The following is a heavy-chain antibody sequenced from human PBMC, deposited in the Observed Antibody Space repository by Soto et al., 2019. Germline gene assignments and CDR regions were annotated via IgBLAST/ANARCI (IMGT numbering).Heavy chain of an antibody. D-gene: IGHD6-13*01. CDR2: ISGSGGSA. J-gene: IGHJ3*01. CDR1: GFTFSNYA. Sequence: EVQLLESGGGLVGPGGSLRLSCAASGFTFSNYAMNWVRQAPGKGLECVSVISGSGGSAYYADSVQGRFTISRDNSKNTLYMQMNSLRDEDTAIYYCVREGSSWYSRGSFDFWGRGTMVTVTS. CDR3: VREGSSWYSRGSFDF. V-gene: IGHV3-23*01.